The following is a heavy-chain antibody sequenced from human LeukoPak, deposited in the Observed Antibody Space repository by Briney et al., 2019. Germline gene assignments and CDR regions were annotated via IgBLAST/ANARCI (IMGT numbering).Heavy chain of an antibody. V-gene: IGHV1-2*02. D-gene: IGHD3-22*01. J-gene: IGHJ5*02. Sequence: ASVKVSCKVSGYTLTELSMHWVRQAPGQGLEWMGWINPNSGGTDYAQKFQGRVTMTRDTSISTAYMEVSRLRSDDTAVYYCATDYYDSSGYSRFDPWGQGTLVTVSS. CDR3: ATDYYDSSGYSRFDP. CDR1: GYTLTELS. CDR2: INPNSGGT.